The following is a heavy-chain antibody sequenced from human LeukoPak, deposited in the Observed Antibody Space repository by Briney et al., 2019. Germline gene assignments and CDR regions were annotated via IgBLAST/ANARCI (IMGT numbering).Heavy chain of an antibody. Sequence: PSETLSLTCAVYGGSFSGYYWSWIRQPPGKGLEWIGEINHSGSTNYNPSLKSRVTISVDISKNQFSLQLNSVTPEDTAVYYCARVPVMHLGVYGDYEHYYYYGMDVWGQGTTVTVSS. CDR3: ARVPVMHLGVYGDYEHYYYYGMDV. V-gene: IGHV4-34*01. J-gene: IGHJ6*02. CDR1: GGSFSGYY. CDR2: INHSGST. D-gene: IGHD4-17*01.